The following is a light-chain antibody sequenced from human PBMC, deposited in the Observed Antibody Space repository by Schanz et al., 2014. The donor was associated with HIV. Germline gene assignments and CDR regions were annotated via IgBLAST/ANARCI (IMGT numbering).Light chain of an antibody. V-gene: IGLV2-8*01. CDR3: CSYADRNIVL. Sequence: QSALTQPPSASGSPGQSVTISCTGTSGDVGGYDYVSWYQQHPGKAPKLIISEVNKRPSGVPDRFSGSKSGNTASLTISGLQAEDEGQYYCCSYADRNIVLFGGGTKLTVL. J-gene: IGLJ2*01. CDR1: SGDVGGYDY. CDR2: EVN.